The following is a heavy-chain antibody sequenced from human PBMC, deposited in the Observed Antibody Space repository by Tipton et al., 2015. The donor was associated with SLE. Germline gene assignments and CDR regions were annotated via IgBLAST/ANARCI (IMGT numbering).Heavy chain of an antibody. CDR3: ARSPTRPGYFQH. D-gene: IGHD3-10*01. V-gene: IGHV4-61*02. CDR2: IYTFGST. J-gene: IGHJ1*01. CDR1: GDSISSGTYY. Sequence: TLSLTCTVSGDSISSGTYYYNWIRQPAGTGLEWIGRIYTFGSTTYNPSLKNRVTISLDMSKNQFSLRLSSVTAADTALYYCARSPTRPGYFQHWGQGSLVIVSS.